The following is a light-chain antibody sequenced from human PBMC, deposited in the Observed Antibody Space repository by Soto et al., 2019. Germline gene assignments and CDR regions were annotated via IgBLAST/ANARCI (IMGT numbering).Light chain of an antibody. CDR2: TAS. CDR3: QHFDSYSSTWT. CDR1: QSIARY. Sequence: DIQMTQSPSTLSASVGDRVTITCRASQSIARYLAWYQQKPGKAPKLLIYTASTLESGVPSRFSGSGSGTEFTLTISSLQPDDFATYYCQHFDSYSSTWTFGQGTKVEIK. J-gene: IGKJ1*01. V-gene: IGKV1-5*03.